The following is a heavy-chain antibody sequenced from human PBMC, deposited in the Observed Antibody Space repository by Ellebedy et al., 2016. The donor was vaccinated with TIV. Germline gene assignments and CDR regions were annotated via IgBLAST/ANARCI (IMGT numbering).Heavy chain of an antibody. CDR3: ARGGSTPDS. V-gene: IGHV3-21*01. CDR2: IRSTGSDQ. CDR1: GFTSRNYK. D-gene: IGHD2-15*01. J-gene: IGHJ4*02. Sequence: PGGSLRPSCVASGFTSRNYKMNWVRQPPGKGLEWVSSIRSTGSDQYYAESARGRFTISRDNAQNSLFLQMNSLRAEDTAVYYCARGGSTPDSWGQGTLVIVSS.